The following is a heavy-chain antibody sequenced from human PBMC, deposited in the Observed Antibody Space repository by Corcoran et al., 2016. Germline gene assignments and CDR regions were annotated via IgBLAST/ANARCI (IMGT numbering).Heavy chain of an antibody. CDR1: GYSFTSYW. Sequence: EVQLVQSGAEVKKPGESLKISCKGSGYSFTSYWIGWVRQMPGNGLEWMGIIYPGDSDTRYSPSFQGPVSISADKSISTAYLQWSSLTASDTAMYYGARRVNFGFNHNWYFDLWGRGTLVTVSS. CDR2: IYPGDSDT. V-gene: IGHV5-51*01. CDR3: ARRVNFGFNHNWYFDL. D-gene: IGHD3-16*01. J-gene: IGHJ2*01.